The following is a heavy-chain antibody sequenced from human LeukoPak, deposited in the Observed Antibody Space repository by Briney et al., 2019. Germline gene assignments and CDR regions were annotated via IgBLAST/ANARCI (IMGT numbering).Heavy chain of an antibody. J-gene: IGHJ4*02. CDR3: AREFEATGFWALDY. CDR1: GFNFNNYW. CDR2: MNNDGRVI. Sequence: GGSLRLSCTVSGFNFNNYWMHWVRQALGKGLVWVSRMNNDGRVITYADSVKGRFTISRDNAKNTLYLQMNSLRAEDTAVYYCAREFEATGFWALDYWGQETLVTASS. V-gene: IGHV3-74*01. D-gene: IGHD3-16*01.